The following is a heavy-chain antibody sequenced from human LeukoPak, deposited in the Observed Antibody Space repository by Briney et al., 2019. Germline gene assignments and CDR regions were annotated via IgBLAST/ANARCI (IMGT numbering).Heavy chain of an antibody. Sequence: GGSLRLSCAASGFIFSSYAMSWVRQAPGKGLEWVSYISSSGSTIYYADSVKGRFTISRDNAKNSLYLQMNSLRAEDTAVYYCARELRGLMAFWGQGTMVTVSS. CDR1: GFIFSSYA. D-gene: IGHD5-24*01. V-gene: IGHV3-48*03. CDR3: ARELRGLMAF. J-gene: IGHJ3*01. CDR2: ISSSGSTI.